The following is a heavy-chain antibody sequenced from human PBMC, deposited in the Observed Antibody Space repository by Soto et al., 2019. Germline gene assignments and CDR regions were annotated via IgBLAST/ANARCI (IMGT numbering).Heavy chain of an antibody. Sequence: QVQLQESGPGLVKSSETLSLTCTVSGGSINSHYWSWIRQSPGKGLEWIGYIHHTGTTNYNPSLKSRVTISLATSQNQFSLKLTSVTAADTAVYYCTRSGGGYVNGGYYGGDYDYWGRGTLVTVSS. D-gene: IGHD3-22*01. CDR2: IHHTGTT. CDR1: GGSINSHY. CDR3: TRSGGGYVNGGYYGGDYDY. J-gene: IGHJ4*02. V-gene: IGHV4-59*11.